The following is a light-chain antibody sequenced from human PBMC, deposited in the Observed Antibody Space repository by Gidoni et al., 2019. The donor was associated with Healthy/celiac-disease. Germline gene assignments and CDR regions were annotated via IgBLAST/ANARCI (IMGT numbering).Light chain of an antibody. Sequence: DSQMTQSPSSLSASVGDRVTITCRASQSISSYLNWYQQKPGKAPKLLIYSASSLQSGFPSRFSGSGSGTDFTLTISSLQPEDFATYYCQQSYSTPPYTFGQGTKLEIK. V-gene: IGKV1-39*01. J-gene: IGKJ2*01. CDR3: QQSYSTPPYT. CDR1: QSISSY. CDR2: SAS.